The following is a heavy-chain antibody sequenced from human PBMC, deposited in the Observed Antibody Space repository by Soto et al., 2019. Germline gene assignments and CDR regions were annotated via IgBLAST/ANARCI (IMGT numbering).Heavy chain of an antibody. V-gene: IGHV3-33*01. CDR2: IWFDGSKK. CDR1: GFSFSTYG. CDR3: ARDPGVRTFYFDH. J-gene: IGHJ4*02. Sequence: GGSLRLSCAASGFSFSTYGMHWVRQAPGKGLEGVAIIWFDGSKKYYADSVRGRFSISRNDSKSTLYLQMNNLRPEDTAVYYCARDPGVRTFYFDHWGQGTLVTVSS. D-gene: IGHD3-10*01.